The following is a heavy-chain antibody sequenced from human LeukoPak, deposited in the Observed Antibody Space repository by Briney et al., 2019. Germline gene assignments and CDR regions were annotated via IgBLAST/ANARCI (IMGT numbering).Heavy chain of an antibody. V-gene: IGHV3-53*01. CDR2: IYSGGST. CDR1: GFTVSSNY. J-gene: IGHJ4*02. Sequence: GGSLRLSCAASGFTVSSNYMSWVRQAPGKGLEWVSVIYSGGSTYYADSVKGRFTISRDNSKNTLYLQMNSLRAEDTAVYYCARDQPGIAVAGTGDYWGQGTLVTVSS. D-gene: IGHD6-19*01. CDR3: ARDQPGIAVAGTGDY.